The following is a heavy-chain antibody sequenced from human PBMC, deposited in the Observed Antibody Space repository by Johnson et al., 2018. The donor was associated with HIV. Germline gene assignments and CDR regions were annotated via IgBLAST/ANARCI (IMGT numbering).Heavy chain of an antibody. CDR2: IKCDGSEK. D-gene: IGHD5-18*01. Sequence: VQLVESGGGLVKPGGSLRLSCAASGFTFSSYAMSWVRQAPGKGLEWVADIKCDGSEKYYVDSVKGRFTISRDNSKNTLYLQMNSLRPEDTAVYYCARDGGYSYFAFDLWGQGTVVTVSS. J-gene: IGHJ3*01. V-gene: IGHV3-7*01. CDR1: GFTFSSYA. CDR3: ARDGGYSYFAFDL.